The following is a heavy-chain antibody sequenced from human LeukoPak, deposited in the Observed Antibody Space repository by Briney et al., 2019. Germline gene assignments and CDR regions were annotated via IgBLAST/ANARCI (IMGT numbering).Heavy chain of an antibody. V-gene: IGHV1-69*04. CDR1: GYTFTSYG. Sequence: SVKVSCKASGYTFTSYGISWVRQAPGQGLEWMGRIIPILGIANYAQKFQGRVTITADKSTSTAYMELSSLRSEDTAVYYCARGYYYDSSGPSPPFDYWGQGTLVTVSS. CDR3: ARGYYYDSSGPSPPFDY. CDR2: IIPILGIA. D-gene: IGHD3-22*01. J-gene: IGHJ4*02.